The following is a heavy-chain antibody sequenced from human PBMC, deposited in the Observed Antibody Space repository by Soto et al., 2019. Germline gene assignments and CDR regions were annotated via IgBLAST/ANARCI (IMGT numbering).Heavy chain of an antibody. V-gene: IGHV1-24*01. J-gene: IGHJ4*02. D-gene: IGHD3-10*01. CDR2: FDPEDGET. Sequence: EASVKVSCKVSGYTLTELSMHWVRQAPGKGLEWMGGFDPEDGETIYAQKFQGRVTMTEDTSTDTAYMELSSLRSEDTAVYYCATKGGVGLLWFGELLFPGKNALRHFDYWGQGTLVTVSS. CDR3: ATKGGVGLLWFGELLFPGKNALRHFDY. CDR1: GYTLTELS.